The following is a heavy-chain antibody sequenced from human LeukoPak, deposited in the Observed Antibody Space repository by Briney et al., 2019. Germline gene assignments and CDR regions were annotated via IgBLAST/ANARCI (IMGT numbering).Heavy chain of an antibody. D-gene: IGHD3-10*01. CDR1: GGSISSDNYS. Sequence: PSETLSLTCAVSGGSISSDNYSWSWIRQPAGKGLEWIGRVYTSGSTNYNPSLTSRVTISVDTSENQFSLKLSSVTAADTAVYYCATSSRTYGSGSYSRFDYWGQGTLVTVSS. CDR3: ATSSRTYGSGSYSRFDY. CDR2: VYTSGST. J-gene: IGHJ4*02. V-gene: IGHV4-61*02.